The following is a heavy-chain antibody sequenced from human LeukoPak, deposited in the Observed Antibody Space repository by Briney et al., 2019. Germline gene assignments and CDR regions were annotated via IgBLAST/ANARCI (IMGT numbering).Heavy chain of an antibody. D-gene: IGHD3-16*02. V-gene: IGHV4-59*01. CDR2: IYNSGST. Sequence: PSETLSLTRTVSGGSISSYYWSWIRQPPGKGLEWIGYIYNSGSTNYTPSLKSRVTISIDTSKNQFSLKLSSVTAADTAVYYCAREGGAISFIDYWGQGTLVTVSS. CDR1: GGSISSYY. J-gene: IGHJ4*02. CDR3: AREGGAISFIDY.